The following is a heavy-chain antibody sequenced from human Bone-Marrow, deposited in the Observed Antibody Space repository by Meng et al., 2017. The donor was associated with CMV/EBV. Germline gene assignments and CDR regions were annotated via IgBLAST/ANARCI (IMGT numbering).Heavy chain of an antibody. CDR3: ATFNNSWPDL. V-gene: IGHV1-8*01. CDR1: RYTFTSYV. CDR2: MNPISGST. Sequence: SCQASRYTFTSYVINWVRQATGQGLEWMGRMNPISGSTAYAQKFQGRVTMTRNTSIRTAYLELSSLTSEDTAVYYCATFNNSWPDLWGQGTLVTVSS. J-gene: IGHJ5*02. D-gene: IGHD2-15*01.